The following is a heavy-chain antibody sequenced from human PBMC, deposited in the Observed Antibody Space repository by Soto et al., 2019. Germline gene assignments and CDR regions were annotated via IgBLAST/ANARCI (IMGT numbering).Heavy chain of an antibody. CDR3: ARYYDFWSGYLNWFDP. D-gene: IGHD3-3*01. Sequence: SETLSLTCTVSGGSISSNYWTWIRQPPGKGLEWIGYIYYSGSTNYNPSLKSRVTISVDTSKNQFSLKLSSVTAADTAVYYCARYYDFWSGYLNWFDPWGQGTLVTVSS. CDR2: IYYSGST. J-gene: IGHJ5*02. CDR1: GGSISSNY. V-gene: IGHV4-59*01.